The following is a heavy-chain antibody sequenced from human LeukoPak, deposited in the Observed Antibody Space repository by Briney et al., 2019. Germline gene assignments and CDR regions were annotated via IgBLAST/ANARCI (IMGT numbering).Heavy chain of an antibody. D-gene: IGHD6-19*01. CDR2: IKQDGSEK. Sequence: GGSLRLSCAASGLTFSNAWMSWVRQAPGKGLEWVANIKQDGSEKYYVDSVKGRFTISRDNAKNSLYLQMNSLRAEDTAVYYCAREPLYSSGWYWGQGTLVTVSS. J-gene: IGHJ4*02. CDR1: GLTFSNAW. CDR3: AREPLYSSGWY. V-gene: IGHV3-7*01.